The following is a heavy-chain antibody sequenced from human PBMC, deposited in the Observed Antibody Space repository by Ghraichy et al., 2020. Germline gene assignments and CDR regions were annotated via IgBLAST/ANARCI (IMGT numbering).Heavy chain of an antibody. CDR3: ARGRGDDCRSSGCYVEYADY. J-gene: IGHJ4*01. CDR1: GFTFSSYW. Sequence: GGSLRLSCAASGFTFSSYWMHWVRQAPGKGLEWVANIKQGGSKKYYVDSVKGRFTISRDNAKNSLYLQTYSLRAEDTAVYYCARGRGDDCRSSGCYVEYADYLGHGTRVTGSS. D-gene: IGHD2-2*01. V-gene: IGHV3-7*01. CDR2: IKQGGSKK.